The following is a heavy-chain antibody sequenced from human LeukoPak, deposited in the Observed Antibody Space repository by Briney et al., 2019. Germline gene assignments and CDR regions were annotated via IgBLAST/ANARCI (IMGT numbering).Heavy chain of an antibody. V-gene: IGHV1-69*02. Sequence: ASVKVSCKASGGTFSSYTISWVRQAPGQGVEWMGRIIPILGIANYAQKFQGRVTITADKSTSTAYMELSSLRSEDTAVYYCARGREDCSSTSCYGDWFDPWGQGTLVTVSS. CDR2: IIPILGIA. J-gene: IGHJ5*02. CDR3: ARGREDCSSTSCYGDWFDP. D-gene: IGHD2-2*01. CDR1: GGTFSSYT.